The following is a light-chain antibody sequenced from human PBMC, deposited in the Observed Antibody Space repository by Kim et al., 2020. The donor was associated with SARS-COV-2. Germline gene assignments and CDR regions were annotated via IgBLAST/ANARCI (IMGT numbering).Light chain of an antibody. V-gene: IGLV1-40*01. CDR2: ANT. J-gene: IGLJ3*02. Sequence: GVTISCTGSSSNIGAYYDVHWYQQLPGTAPKLLIHANTNRPSGVPDRFSGSKSDTSASLDITGLQAEDEAVYYCQSYDRSLSGSVFGGGTKVTVL. CDR1: SSNIGAYYD. CDR3: QSYDRSLSGSV.